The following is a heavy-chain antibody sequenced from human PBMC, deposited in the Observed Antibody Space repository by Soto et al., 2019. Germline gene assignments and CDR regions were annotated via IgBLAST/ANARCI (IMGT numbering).Heavy chain of an antibody. J-gene: IGHJ4*02. CDR1: GGSISSSSYY. D-gene: IGHD3-22*01. CDR2: IYYSGST. Sequence: SETLSLTCTVSGGSISSSSYYWGWIRQPPGKGLEWIGSIYYSGSTYYNPSLKSRVTISVDTSKNQFSLKLSSVTAADTAVYYCASTPRGWPDTIVLDYWGQGTLVTVSS. CDR3: ASTPRGWPDTIVLDY. V-gene: IGHV4-39*01.